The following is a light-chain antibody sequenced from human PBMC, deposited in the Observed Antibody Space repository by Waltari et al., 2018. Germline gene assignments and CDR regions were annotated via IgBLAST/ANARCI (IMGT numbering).Light chain of an antibody. Sequence: EIVLTQSQATLSLSPGERATPSCRASQSLSSYLAWYHQKPGRAPRLLIPDASKRATGIPARFSGGGSGTDFTLTISSLEPEDCAVYYCQQRSTWPHTFGQGTKLEIK. CDR3: QQRSTWPHT. V-gene: IGKV3-11*01. CDR2: DAS. J-gene: IGKJ2*01. CDR1: QSLSSY.